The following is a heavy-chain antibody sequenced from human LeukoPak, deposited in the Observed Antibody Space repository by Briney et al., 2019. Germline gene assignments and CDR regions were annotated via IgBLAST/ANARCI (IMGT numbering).Heavy chain of an antibody. CDR3: ARDRYYVPDN. CDR2: INGDGSTT. D-gene: IGHD3-10*02. J-gene: IGHJ4*02. V-gene: IGHV3-74*01. CDR1: GFTFSSYG. Sequence: PGGSLRLSCAASGFTFSSYGMHWVRQAPGKGLVWVSCINGDGSTTTYADSVKGRFTISRDNAKNTVYLQINNLRPEDTAVYYCARDRYYVPDNWGQGTLVTVSS.